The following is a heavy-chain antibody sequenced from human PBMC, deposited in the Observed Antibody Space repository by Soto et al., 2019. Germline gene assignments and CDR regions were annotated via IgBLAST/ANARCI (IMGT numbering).Heavy chain of an antibody. D-gene: IGHD6-19*01. CDR2: ISYTGDFI. Sequence: DVQLVESGGGLVKPGGSLRLSCAASGFTFSDYAMNWVRQAPGKGLEWVSSISYTGDFIYYADSVKGRFTISRDNAKNALYLQMTGLRGDGTAVYYCARDLLSGANYYAHWGQGTLVTVSS. J-gene: IGHJ4*02. V-gene: IGHV3-21*04. CDR1: GFTFSDYA. CDR3: ARDLLSGANYYAH.